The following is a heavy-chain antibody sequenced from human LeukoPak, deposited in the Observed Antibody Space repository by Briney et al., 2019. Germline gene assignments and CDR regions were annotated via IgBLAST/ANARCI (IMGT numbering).Heavy chain of an antibody. CDR1: EFTFGNFW. CDR2: ISGDGSMS. Sequence: GSMRLSCSASEFTFGNFWLHWVRQAQGKGLEWVSRISGDGSMSNYADSVKGRFTISRDDAKNTLYLQMYSLRDDDTAVYFCTKGGTTVFDDWGQGTLVTVSS. D-gene: IGHD1-1*01. CDR3: TKGGTTVFDD. V-gene: IGHV3-74*01. J-gene: IGHJ4*02.